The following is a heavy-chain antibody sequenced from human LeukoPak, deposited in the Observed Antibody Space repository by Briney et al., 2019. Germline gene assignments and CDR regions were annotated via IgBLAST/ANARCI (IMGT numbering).Heavy chain of an antibody. D-gene: IGHD2/OR15-2a*01. V-gene: IGHV3-21*01. CDR3: ARYFSFESGSFYRPSDY. CDR2: ISSSSSYI. CDR1: GFTFSSYS. Sequence: GGSLRLSCAASGFTFSSYSMNWVRQAPGKGLEWVSSISSSSSYIYYADSVKGRFTISRDNAKNSLYLQMNSLRVDDTAVYYCARYFSFESGSFYRPSDYWGQGSLVTVSS. J-gene: IGHJ4*02.